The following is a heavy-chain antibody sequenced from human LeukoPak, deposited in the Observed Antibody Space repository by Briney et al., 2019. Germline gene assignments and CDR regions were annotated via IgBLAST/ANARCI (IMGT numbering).Heavy chain of an antibody. V-gene: IGHV4/OR15-8*01. J-gene: IGHJ4*02. Sequence: SETLSLTCAVSGASIASHSWWSWVRQPPGKGLEWIGEVYHSGGANYKPSLKSRVTISVDTSKNQFSLKLSSVTAADTAVHYCARDGYYGSGSHTAYFDYWGQGTLVTVSS. CDR2: VYHSGGA. CDR1: GASIASHSW. CDR3: ARDGYYGSGSHTAYFDY. D-gene: IGHD3-10*01.